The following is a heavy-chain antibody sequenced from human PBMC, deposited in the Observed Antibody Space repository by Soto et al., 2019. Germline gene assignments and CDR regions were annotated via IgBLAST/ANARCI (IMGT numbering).Heavy chain of an antibody. Sequence: VASVKVSCKASGYTFTSYGISWVRQAPGQGLEWMGWISAYNGNTNYAQKLQGRVTMTTDTSTSTAYMELRSLRSDDTAVYYCARDPPFGGYDILTGHPAEAFDIWGQGTMVTVSS. J-gene: IGHJ3*02. CDR2: ISAYNGNT. CDR3: ARDPPFGGYDILTGHPAEAFDI. V-gene: IGHV1-18*01. D-gene: IGHD3-9*01. CDR1: GYTFTSYG.